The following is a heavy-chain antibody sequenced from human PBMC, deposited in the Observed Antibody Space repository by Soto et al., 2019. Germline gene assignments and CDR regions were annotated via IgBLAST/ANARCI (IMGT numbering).Heavy chain of an antibody. V-gene: IGHV1-18*04. CDR2: ISAYNGNT. J-gene: IGHJ4*02. Sequence: ASVKVSCKASGYTFTSYGISWVRQAPGQGLEWMGWISAYNGNTNYAQKLQGRVTMTTDTSTGTAYMELSSLRSEDTAVYYCLNIPHYWGQGTLVTVSS. CDR3: LNIPHY. CDR1: GYTFTSYG.